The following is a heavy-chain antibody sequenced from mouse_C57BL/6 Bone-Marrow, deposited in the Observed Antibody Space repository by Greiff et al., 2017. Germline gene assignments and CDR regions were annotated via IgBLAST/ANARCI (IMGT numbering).Heavy chain of an antibody. Sequence: QVQLQQPGAELVMPGASVKMSCKASGYTFTSYWMHWVKQRPGQGLAWIGELDPSDSSHKYNQKFKGKSTLYVDKSSSTAYRQRSSLTSEDSSVDYCAREEDYVGFAYWGQGTLVTVS. J-gene: IGHJ3*01. CDR1: GYTFTSYW. D-gene: IGHD2-4*01. CDR2: LDPSDSSH. CDR3: AREEDYVGFAY. V-gene: IGHV1-69*01.